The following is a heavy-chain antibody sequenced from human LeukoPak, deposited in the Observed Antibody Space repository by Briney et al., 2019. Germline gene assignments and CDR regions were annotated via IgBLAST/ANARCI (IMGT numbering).Heavy chain of an antibody. Sequence: PGGSLRLACAASGFTFSNAWMSWVRQAPWKGLEWVGRIKSKTDGGTTDYAAPVKGRFTISRDDPKNTLYLQMNSLKTEDTAVYYCTTPGDETYYDFWSGLLDYWGQGTLVTVSS. V-gene: IGHV3-15*01. D-gene: IGHD3-3*01. J-gene: IGHJ4*02. CDR3: TTPGDETYYDFWSGLLDY. CDR2: IKSKTDGGTT. CDR1: GFTFSNAW.